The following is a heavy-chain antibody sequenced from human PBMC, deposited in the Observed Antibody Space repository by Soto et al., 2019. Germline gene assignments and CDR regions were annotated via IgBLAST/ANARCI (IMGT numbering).Heavy chain of an antibody. V-gene: IGHV3-23*01. Sequence: EVQLSQSGGGLVRPGGSLRLSCAGSGFTFDDYAINWVRQAPGKGLEWVSGISGSGNQIDYTDSVEGRFIISRDDSKNTVFLQMNGLSAEDTAVYFCAKNHDWNRPDPGAFDVWGQGTTVTVTS. D-gene: IGHD1-1*01. CDR3: AKNHDWNRPDPGAFDV. J-gene: IGHJ3*01. CDR1: GFTFDDYA. CDR2: ISGSGNQI.